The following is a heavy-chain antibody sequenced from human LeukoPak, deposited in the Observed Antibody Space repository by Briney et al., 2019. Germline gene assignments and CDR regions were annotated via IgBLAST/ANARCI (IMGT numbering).Heavy chain of an antibody. CDR3: ARSPMAYFDY. Sequence: SGKVSCKASGCSFSSYAISWVRQAPGQGLEWMGVIIPIFGTANYAQKFQGRVTITADKSPSTAYMELSSLRSEDAAVYYCARSPMAYFDYWGQGTLVTVSS. CDR1: GCSFSSYA. V-gene: IGHV1-69*06. CDR2: IIPIFGTA. J-gene: IGHJ4*02. D-gene: IGHD5-24*01.